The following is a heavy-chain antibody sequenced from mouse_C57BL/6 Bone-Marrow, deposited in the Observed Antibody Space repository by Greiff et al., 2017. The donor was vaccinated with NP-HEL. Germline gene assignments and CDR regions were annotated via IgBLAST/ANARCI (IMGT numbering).Heavy chain of an antibody. V-gene: IGHV1-80*01. CDR2: IYPGDGDT. CDR1: GYEFSNYW. J-gene: IGHJ3*01. Sequence: QVQLKESGAELVKPGASVKISCKASGYEFSNYWMNWVKQRPGKGLEWIGQIYPGDGDTNYNGKFKDKATLTADKSSSTAYMQLSRLTSEDSAVYCCARGAYGGQGTLVTVSA. CDR3: ARGAY.